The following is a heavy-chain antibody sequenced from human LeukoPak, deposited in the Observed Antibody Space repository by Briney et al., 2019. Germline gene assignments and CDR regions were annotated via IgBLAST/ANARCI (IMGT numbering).Heavy chain of an antibody. D-gene: IGHD5-12*01. Sequence: PGGSLRLSCAASGFTFSSCGMHWVRQAPGKGLEWVAVIWYDGSNKYYADSVKGRFTISRDNSKNTLYLQMNSLRAEDTAVYYCARDRAVATIYDYWGQGTLVTVSS. J-gene: IGHJ4*02. CDR1: GFTFSSCG. CDR2: IWYDGSNK. V-gene: IGHV3-33*01. CDR3: ARDRAVATIYDY.